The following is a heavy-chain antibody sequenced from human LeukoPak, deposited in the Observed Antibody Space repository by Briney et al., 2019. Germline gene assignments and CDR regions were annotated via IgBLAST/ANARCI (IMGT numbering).Heavy chain of an antibody. D-gene: IGHD3-3*01. CDR2: INPSGGGT. J-gene: IGHJ5*02. CDR3: ARGVLRFLERAYNWFDP. Sequence: ASVKVSCKASGYTFTSYYMHWVRQAPGQGLEWMGIINPSGGGTSYAQKFQGRVTMTRDTSTSTVYMELSSLRSEDTAVYYCARGVLRFLERAYNWFDPWGQGTLVTVSS. V-gene: IGHV1-46*01. CDR1: GYTFTSYY.